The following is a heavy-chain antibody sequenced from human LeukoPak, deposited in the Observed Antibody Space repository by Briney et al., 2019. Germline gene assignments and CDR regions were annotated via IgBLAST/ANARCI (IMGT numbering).Heavy chain of an antibody. J-gene: IGHJ4*02. CDR2: VKKDASEK. CDR3: ARDELGGSSGWYQDY. V-gene: IGHV3-7*01. Sequence: GGSLRLSCAASGFTFSNNWMTWVRQAPGKGLEWVASVKKDASEKYYVDSVKGRFTISRDNAKNSLYLQMNSLRAEDTAVYYCARDELGGSSGWYQDYWGQGTLVTISS. CDR1: GFTFSNNW. D-gene: IGHD6-19*01.